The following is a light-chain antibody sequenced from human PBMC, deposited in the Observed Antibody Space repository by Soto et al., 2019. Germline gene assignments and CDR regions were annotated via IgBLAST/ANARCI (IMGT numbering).Light chain of an antibody. Sequence: EIVLTQSPATLSLSPGERATLSCRASQSVSSYLAWYQQKPGQAPRLVIFDASTRATGIPDRFTGRGSGTEFTLTISSLQSEDSAVYFCQQYNDWPPITFGGGTKVDI. CDR3: QQYNDWPPIT. CDR1: QSVSSY. J-gene: IGKJ4*01. CDR2: DAS. V-gene: IGKV3-15*01.